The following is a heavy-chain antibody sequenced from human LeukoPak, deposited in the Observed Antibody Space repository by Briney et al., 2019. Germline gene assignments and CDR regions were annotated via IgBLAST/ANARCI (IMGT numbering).Heavy chain of an antibody. Sequence: SETLSLTCTVSGGSISSYYWSWIRQPPGKGLEWIGYIYYSGSTNYNPSLKSRVTISVDTSKNQFSLKLSSVTAADTAVYYCARGWELPANFDYWGQGTLVTVSS. CDR2: IYYSGST. D-gene: IGHD1-26*01. J-gene: IGHJ4*02. CDR1: GGSISSYY. V-gene: IGHV4-59*01. CDR3: ARGWELPANFDY.